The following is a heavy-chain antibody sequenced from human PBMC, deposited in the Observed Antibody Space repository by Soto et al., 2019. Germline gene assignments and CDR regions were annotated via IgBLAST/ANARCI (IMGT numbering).Heavy chain of an antibody. V-gene: IGHV3-23*01. D-gene: IGHD2-15*01. CDR2: ISGSGGST. CDR3: AKGLSGGNTEYYRSGMDV. CDR1: ECIFSSYG. J-gene: IGHJ6*02. Sequence: EVQLLESGGGLEQPGGSLRLSCAASECIFSSYGMNWVRQAPGKGLEWVSAISGSGGSTYYADSVKGRFSISRDNSKNTLYLQMNSLRAEDTAVYYCAKGLSGGNTEYYRSGMDVWGQGTTVTVSS.